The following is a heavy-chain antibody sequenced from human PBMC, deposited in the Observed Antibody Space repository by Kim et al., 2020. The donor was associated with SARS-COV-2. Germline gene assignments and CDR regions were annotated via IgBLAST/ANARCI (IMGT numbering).Heavy chain of an antibody. CDR1: GFIVSNNY. D-gene: IGHD2-15*01. CDR2: IYSGGST. J-gene: IGHJ4*01. Sequence: GGSLRLSCAASGFIVSNNYMSWVRQAPGKGLEWVAGIYSGGSTYYTDYVEGRFTSSRVNTKDTQYLQMNRMNAVETAVKYWAKGSGSPRTTHFVDYWG. V-gene: IGHV3-66*01. CDR3: AKGSGSPRTTHFVDY.